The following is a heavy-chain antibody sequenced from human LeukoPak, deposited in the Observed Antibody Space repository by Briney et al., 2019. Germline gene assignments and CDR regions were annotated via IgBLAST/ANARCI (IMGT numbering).Heavy chain of an antibody. CDR1: GGSISSSNW. D-gene: IGHD3-22*01. V-gene: IGHV4-4*02. CDR2: IYHSGST. Sequence: SGTLSLTCAVSGGSISSSNWWSWVRQPPGKGLEWIGEIYHSGSTNYNPSLKSRVTISVNTSKNQFSLRLSSVTAADTAVYYCARSGTGLLRYYFDYWGQGTLVTVSS. CDR3: ARSGTGLLRYYFDY. J-gene: IGHJ4*02.